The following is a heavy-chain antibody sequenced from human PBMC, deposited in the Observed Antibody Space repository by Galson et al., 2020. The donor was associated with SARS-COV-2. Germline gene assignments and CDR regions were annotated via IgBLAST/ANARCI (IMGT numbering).Heavy chain of an antibody. CDR1: GGSISSNGYF. CDR3: ARRGYALADQ. J-gene: IGHJ4*02. Sequence: SEPLSLTCTVSGGSISSNGYFWVWIRQPPGKGLEYIGTISYSGRTSYSPSLKTRVTISADTSKNQFSLKVNSVTAADTAVYYCARRGYALADQWGQGALVTVSS. V-gene: IGHV4-39*01. D-gene: IGHD2-2*01. CDR2: ISYSGRT.